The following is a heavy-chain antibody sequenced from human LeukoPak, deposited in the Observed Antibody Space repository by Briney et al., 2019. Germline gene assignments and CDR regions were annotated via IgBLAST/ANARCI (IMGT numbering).Heavy chain of an antibody. D-gene: IGHD3-10*01. CDR3: ARDDYGSGPAT. V-gene: IGHV1-2*02. J-gene: IGHJ5*02. Sequence: ASVKVSCKASGYTFTDYYMHWVRQAPGQGLEWMGWINPNSGATNYAQKFQGRITMTRDTSISTAFMELSRLRSDDTAVYYCARDDYGSGPATWGQGTLVTVSS. CDR1: GYTFTDYY. CDR2: INPNSGAT.